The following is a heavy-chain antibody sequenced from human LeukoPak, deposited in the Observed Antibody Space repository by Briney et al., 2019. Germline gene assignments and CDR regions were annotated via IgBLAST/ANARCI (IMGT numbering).Heavy chain of an antibody. J-gene: IGHJ4*02. CDR3: AKDTGYSYGLYYFDH. CDR1: GFTFSSYA. V-gene: IGHV3-23*01. CDR2: ISGSGGST. D-gene: IGHD5-18*01. Sequence: GGSLRLSCAASGFTFSSYAMSWVRQAPGKGLEWVSAISGSGGSTYYADSVKGRFTISRDNSKNTLYLQMNSLRAEDTAVYYCAKDTGYSYGLYYFDHWGQGTLVTVSS.